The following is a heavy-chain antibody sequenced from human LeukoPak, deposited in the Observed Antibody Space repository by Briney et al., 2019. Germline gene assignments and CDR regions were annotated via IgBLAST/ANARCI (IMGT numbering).Heavy chain of an antibody. V-gene: IGHV3-74*01. CDR1: RFTFSSYA. D-gene: IGHD4-11*01. J-gene: IGHJ4*02. CDR3: ARGGSTTISYGDS. CDR2: INSDGSST. Sequence: GGSLRLSCAASRFTFSSYAMSWVRQAPGKGLEWVSRINSDGSSTNYADSVKGRFTISRDNAKNALFLQMNSLRAEDTAVYYCARGGSTTISYGDSWGQGTLVTVSS.